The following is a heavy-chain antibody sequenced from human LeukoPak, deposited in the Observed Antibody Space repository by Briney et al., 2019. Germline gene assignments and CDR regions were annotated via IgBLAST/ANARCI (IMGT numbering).Heavy chain of an antibody. CDR3: ARATDGDYVPY. D-gene: IGHD4-17*01. CDR2: ISSSSSYI. Sequence: PGGSLRLSCAASGFTFSSYSMNWVRQAPGKGLEWVSSISSSSSYINYADSVKGRFTISRDNAKNSLYLQMNSLRAEDTAVYYCARATDGDYVPYWGQGTLVTVSS. J-gene: IGHJ4*02. CDR1: GFTFSSYS. V-gene: IGHV3-21*01.